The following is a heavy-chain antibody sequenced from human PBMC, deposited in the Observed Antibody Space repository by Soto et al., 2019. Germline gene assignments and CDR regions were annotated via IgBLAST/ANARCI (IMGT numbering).Heavy chain of an antibody. V-gene: IGHV4-34*12. J-gene: IGHJ4*02. Sequence: QVQLQQWGAGLLKPSETLSLTCAVYGGSFSGYYWSWIRQPPGKGLEWIGEIIHSGSTNYNPSLKSRVTISVDTSKNQFSLKLSSVTAADTAVYYCARDAKPLGATSYWGQGTLVTVSS. D-gene: IGHD1-26*01. CDR3: ARDAKPLGATSY. CDR2: IIHSGST. CDR1: GGSFSGYY.